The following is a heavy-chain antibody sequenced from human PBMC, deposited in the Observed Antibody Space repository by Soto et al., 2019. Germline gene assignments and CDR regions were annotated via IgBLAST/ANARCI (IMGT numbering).Heavy chain of an antibody. V-gene: IGHV4-38-2*02. CDR2: IYHGGTT. CDR1: GYSISGPSY. J-gene: IGHJ4*01. D-gene: IGHD6-19*01. CDR3: ARVHVMVVAGSTFDY. Sequence: ETLSLTCTVSGYSISGPSYWGWIRQPPGKGPEWIASIYHGGTTFYNPSLKSRITISVDTSNNQFSLKLTSVTAADTAVYYCARVHVMVVAGSTFDYWGHGTLVTV.